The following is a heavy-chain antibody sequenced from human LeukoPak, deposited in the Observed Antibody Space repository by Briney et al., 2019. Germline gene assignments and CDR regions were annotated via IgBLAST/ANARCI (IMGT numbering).Heavy chain of an antibody. CDR3: ARRGSTDY. J-gene: IGHJ4*02. CDR1: GFSSSGYW. V-gene: IGHV3-7*03. Sequence: GGSLRLSRAASGFSSSGYWMTEVRQAPGKGLEWGANIKEEGSEKYYADFVKGRFTISRDNAKNSLDLQMSSLRAEDTAVYYCARRGSTDYWGQGTLVTVSS. D-gene: IGHD2/OR15-2a*01. CDR2: IKEEGSEK.